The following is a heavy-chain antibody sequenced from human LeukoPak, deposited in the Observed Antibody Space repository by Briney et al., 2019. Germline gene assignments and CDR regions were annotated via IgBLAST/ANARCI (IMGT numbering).Heavy chain of an antibody. Sequence: LETLSLTCTVSGGSISSYYWSWIRQPAGKGLEWIGRIYTSGSTNYNPSLKSRVTMSVDTSKNQVSLKLSSVTAADTAVYYCARDESGRVGLRETWFDPWGEGTLVTVSS. CDR2: IYTSGST. D-gene: IGHD4-17*01. CDR3: ARDESGRVGLRETWFDP. J-gene: IGHJ5*02. CDR1: GGSISSYY. V-gene: IGHV4-4*07.